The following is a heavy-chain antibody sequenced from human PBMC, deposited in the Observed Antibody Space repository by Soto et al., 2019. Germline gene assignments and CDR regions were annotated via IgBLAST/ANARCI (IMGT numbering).Heavy chain of an antibody. CDR3: AKGGQSYDY. V-gene: IGHV3-23*01. D-gene: IGHD3-10*01. J-gene: IGHJ4*02. CDR2: ISTSVGST. CDR1: GFTFSTYA. Sequence: GGSLRLSCAASGFTFSTYAMSWVRQAPGKGLEWVSAISTSVGSTYYTDSVKGRFTISRDNSKNTLYLQMNSLRAEDTAVYYCAKGGQSYDYWGQGTLVTVSS.